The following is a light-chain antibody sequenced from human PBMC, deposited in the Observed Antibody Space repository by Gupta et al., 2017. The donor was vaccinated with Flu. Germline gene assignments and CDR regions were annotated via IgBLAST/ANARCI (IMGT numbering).Light chain of an antibody. V-gene: IGKV2-28*01. CDR2: LGS. CDR1: QIFLHSDGFTF. Sequence: DIVMTQPILSLSVIPGEPAFISCRSSQIFLHSDGFTFLDWYLQKPVQSPQLLFYLGSNRASGVPDRFSGSESGTDFTLEISRVEAEDIGVYYCMQALQAPYTFGQGTKMEIK. J-gene: IGKJ2*01. CDR3: MQALQAPYT.